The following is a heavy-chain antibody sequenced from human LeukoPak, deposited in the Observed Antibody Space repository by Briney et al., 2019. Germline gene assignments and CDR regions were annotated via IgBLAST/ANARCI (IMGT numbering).Heavy chain of an antibody. CDR1: GGSLSSGGYS. V-gene: IGHV4-30-2*01. CDR2: IYHSGST. Sequence: SQTLSLTCAVSGGSLSSGGYSWSWIRQPPGKGLEWIGYIYHSGSTYYNPSLKSRVTISVDRSKNQFSLKLSSVTAADTAVYYRAREKGLVGFDPWGQGTLVTVSS. CDR3: AREKGLVGFDP. D-gene: IGHD1-26*01. J-gene: IGHJ5*02.